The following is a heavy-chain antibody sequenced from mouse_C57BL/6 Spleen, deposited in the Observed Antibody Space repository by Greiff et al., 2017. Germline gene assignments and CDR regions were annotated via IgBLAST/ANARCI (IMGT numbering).Heavy chain of an antibody. CDR1: GYSITSGYD. J-gene: IGHJ1*03. V-gene: IGHV3-1*01. CDR2: ISYSGST. CDR3: ARGGAPYGSSYWYFDV. Sequence: EVKLQESGPGMVKPSQSLSLTCTVTGYSITSGYDWHWIRHFPGNKLEWMGYISYSGSTNYNPSLKSRISITHDTSKNHFFLKLNSVTTEDTATYYCARGGAPYGSSYWYFDVWGTGTTVTVSS. D-gene: IGHD1-1*01.